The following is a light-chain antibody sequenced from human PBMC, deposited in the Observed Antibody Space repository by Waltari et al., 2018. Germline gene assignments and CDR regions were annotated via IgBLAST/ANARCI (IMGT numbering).Light chain of an antibody. CDR2: AAS. CDR3: QQANTAPRMYI. CDR1: RTISSY. V-gene: IGKV1-39*01. J-gene: IGKJ2*01. Sequence: DIQMTQSPSSLSASVGDRVTIPCRASRTISSYLNWYQQKPGKSPKLLIYAASTLESGVPSRFSGGGSGTDFTLTISSLQPEDFATYYCQQANTAPRMYIFGQGTKVDVK.